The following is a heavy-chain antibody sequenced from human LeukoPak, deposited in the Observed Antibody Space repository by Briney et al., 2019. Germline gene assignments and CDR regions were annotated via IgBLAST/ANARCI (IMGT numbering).Heavy chain of an antibody. CDR2: IYTSGST. D-gene: IGHD2-2*01. CDR1: GGSISSYY. V-gene: IGHV4-4*07. Sequence: PSETLSLTCTVSGGSISSYYWSWIRQPAGKGLEWIGRIYTSGSTNYNPSLKSRVTMSVDTFKNQFSLKLSSVTAADTAVYYCATYSCSSTSCYVDQDAFDIWGQGTMVTVSS. J-gene: IGHJ3*02. CDR3: ATYSCSSTSCYVDQDAFDI.